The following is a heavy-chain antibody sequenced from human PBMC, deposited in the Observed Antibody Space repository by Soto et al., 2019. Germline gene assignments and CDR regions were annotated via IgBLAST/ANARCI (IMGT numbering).Heavy chain of an antibody. V-gene: IGHV3-33*01. J-gene: IGHJ3*02. Sequence: GGSLRLSCAGSGFPFSIYGMHLVRQSPGKGLEWVALIWFDGSDKYYADSVKGRFTISRDNSKNTLYLQMNSLRADDTAVYYCERLYCSSTSCYRVGAFDIWGKGTIITFSS. CDR2: IWFDGSDK. CDR3: ERLYCSSTSCYRVGAFDI. CDR1: GFPFSIYG. D-gene: IGHD2-2*01.